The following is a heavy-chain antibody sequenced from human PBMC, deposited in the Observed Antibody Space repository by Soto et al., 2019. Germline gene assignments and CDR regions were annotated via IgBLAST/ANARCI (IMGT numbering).Heavy chain of an antibody. D-gene: IGHD2-21*02. CDR3: ARDIAHCGGDCYPGWFDP. Sequence: GGSLRLSCAASGFTFSSYGMHWVRQAPGKGLEWVAVIWYDGSNKYYADSVKGRFTISRDNSKNTLYLQMNSLRAEDTAVYYCARDIAHCGGDCYPGWFDPWGQGTLVTVSS. CDR2: IWYDGSNK. J-gene: IGHJ5*02. CDR1: GFTFSSYG. V-gene: IGHV3-33*01.